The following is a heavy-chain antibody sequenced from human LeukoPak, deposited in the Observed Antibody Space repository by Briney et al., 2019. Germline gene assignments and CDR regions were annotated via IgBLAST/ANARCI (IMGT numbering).Heavy chain of an antibody. CDR3: ARDGWFGDYNWFDP. Sequence: GESLRLSCAASGFTFSSYSMNWVRQAPGKGLEWVSYISSASNTIYYADSVKGRFTISRDNAKNSLYLQMNSLRAEDTAMHYCARDGWFGDYNWFDPWGQGTLVTVSS. CDR1: GFTFSSYS. V-gene: IGHV3-48*01. CDR2: ISSASNTI. J-gene: IGHJ5*02. D-gene: IGHD3-10*01.